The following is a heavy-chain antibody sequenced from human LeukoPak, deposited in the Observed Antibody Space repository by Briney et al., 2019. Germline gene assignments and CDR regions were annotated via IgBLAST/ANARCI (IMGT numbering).Heavy chain of an antibody. V-gene: IGHV3-74*01. CDR1: GFTFSSYW. CDR3: ARGPHYYDKSVAFDI. J-gene: IGHJ3*02. Sequence: PGGSLRLSCAASGFTFSSYWMHWVRQAPGKGLVWVSRINSDGSSTSYADSVKGRFTISRDNAKNTLYLQMNSLRAEDTAVYYCARGPHYYDKSVAFDIWGQGTMVTVFS. D-gene: IGHD3-22*01. CDR2: INSDGSST.